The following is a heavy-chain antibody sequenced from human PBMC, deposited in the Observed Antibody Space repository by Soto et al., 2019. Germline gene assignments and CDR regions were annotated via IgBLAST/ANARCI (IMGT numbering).Heavy chain of an antibody. CDR3: AIDYHYFYSSAYYSYFYY. Sequence: GGSLRLSCAAAGFTFSTYWMSWVRQEPGKGLEWVANIRQDGSEKYYVDSVKGRFTISRDNAKNSLYLQMNSLRAEDTAVYYCAIDYHYFYSSAYYSYFYYFSQRTLLTVSS. V-gene: IGHV3-7*05. CDR2: IRQDGSEK. CDR1: GFTFSTYW. J-gene: IGHJ4*02. D-gene: IGHD3-22*01.